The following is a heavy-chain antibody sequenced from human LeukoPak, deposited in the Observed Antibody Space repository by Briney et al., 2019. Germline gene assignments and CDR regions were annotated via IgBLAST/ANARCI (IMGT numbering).Heavy chain of an antibody. CDR2: ISAYNGNT. V-gene: IGHV1-18*01. Sequence: GASEKVSCKASGYTFTSYGISWVRQAPGQGLEWMGWISAYNGNTNYAQKLQGRVTMTTDTSTSTAYMELRSLRSDDTAVYYCARVGGGYSSSYYFDYWGQGTLVTVSS. D-gene: IGHD6-13*01. CDR1: GYTFTSYG. J-gene: IGHJ4*02. CDR3: ARVGGGYSSSYYFDY.